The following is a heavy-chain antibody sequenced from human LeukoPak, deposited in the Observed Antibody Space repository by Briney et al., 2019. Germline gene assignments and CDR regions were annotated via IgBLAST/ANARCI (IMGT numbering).Heavy chain of an antibody. V-gene: IGHV3-23*01. J-gene: IGHJ1*01. CDR1: GFTFISYA. D-gene: IGHD3-10*01. Sequence: PGGSLRLSCAASGFTFISYAMSWVRQAPGKGLEWVSAISGSGGSTYYADSVKGRFTISRDNSKNTLYLQMNSLRAEDTAVYYCAKEGGGLWRQQYFQHWGQGTLVTVSS. CDR3: AKEGGGLWRQQYFQH. CDR2: ISGSGGST.